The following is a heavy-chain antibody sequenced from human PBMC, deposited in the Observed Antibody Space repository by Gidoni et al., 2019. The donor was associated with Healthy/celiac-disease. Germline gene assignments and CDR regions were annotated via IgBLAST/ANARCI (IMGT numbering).Heavy chain of an antibody. D-gene: IGHD3-22*01. CDR1: GFTFSNAW. CDR2: IKSKTDGGTT. CDR3: TTIRIDSSGYYLVWTDAFDI. J-gene: IGHJ3*02. Sequence: EVQLVESGGGLVKPGGSLRLSCAASGFTFSNAWMSWVRQAPGKGLEWVGRIKSKTDGGTTDYAAPVKGRFTISRDDSKNTLYLQMNSLKTEDTAVYYCTTIRIDSSGYYLVWTDAFDIWGQGTMVTVSS. V-gene: IGHV3-15*01.